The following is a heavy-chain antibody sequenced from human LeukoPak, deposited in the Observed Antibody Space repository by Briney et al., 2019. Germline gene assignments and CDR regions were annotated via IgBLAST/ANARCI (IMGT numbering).Heavy chain of an antibody. CDR2: INHSGST. V-gene: IGHV4-34*01. CDR1: GGSFSGYY. J-gene: IGHJ4*02. D-gene: IGHD3-10*01. CDR3: ARRGEAAAKGGRYFDQ. Sequence: SETLSLTCAVYGGSFSGYYWSWIRQPPGKGLEWIGEINHSGSTNYNPSLKSRVTISVDTSKNQFSLKLSSVTAADTAVYFCARRGEAAAKGGRYFDQWGQGTLVTVSS.